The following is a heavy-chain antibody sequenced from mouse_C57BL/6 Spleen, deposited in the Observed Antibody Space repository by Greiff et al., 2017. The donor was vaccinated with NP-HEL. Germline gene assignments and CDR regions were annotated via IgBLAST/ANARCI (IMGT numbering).Heavy chain of an antibody. CDR2: IYPGDGDT. CDR3: ARKEGYGSSPAGFAY. Sequence: VQLQQSGAELVKPGASVKISCKASGYAFSSYWMNWVKQRPGKGLEWIGQIYPGDGDTNYNGKFKGKATLTADKSSSTAYMQLSSLTSEDSAVYFCARKEGYGSSPAGFAYWGQGTLVTVSA. J-gene: IGHJ3*01. D-gene: IGHD1-1*01. V-gene: IGHV1-80*01. CDR1: GYAFSSYW.